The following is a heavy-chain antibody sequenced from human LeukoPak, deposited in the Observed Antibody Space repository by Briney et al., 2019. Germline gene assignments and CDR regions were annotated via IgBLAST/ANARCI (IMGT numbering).Heavy chain of an antibody. CDR3: AKGKYSSDNFDY. Sequence: GGSLRLSCAASGFAFSSYAMSWVRQAPGKGLEWVSAISGSGGSTYYGDSVKGRFTISRDNSKNTLWLQMNSLTAKETAVYYCAKGKYSSDNFDYWGQGTLVTVSS. D-gene: IGHD6-19*01. CDR1: GFAFSSYA. J-gene: IGHJ4*02. CDR2: ISGSGGST. V-gene: IGHV3-23*01.